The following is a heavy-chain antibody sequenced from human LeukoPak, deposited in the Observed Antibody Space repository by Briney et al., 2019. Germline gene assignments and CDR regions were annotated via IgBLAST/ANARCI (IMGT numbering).Heavy chain of an antibody. J-gene: IGHJ3*02. CDR2: IYTSEST. CDR1: GGSISSYY. V-gene: IGHV4-4*07. Sequence: SSETLSLTCTVSGGSISSYYWSWIRQPAGKGLEWIGRIYTSESTNYNPSLKSRVTMSVDTSKNQFSLKLSSVTAADTAVYYCARDRHGDKYHDAFDTWGQGTMVTVSS. D-gene: IGHD4-17*01. CDR3: ARDRHGDKYHDAFDT.